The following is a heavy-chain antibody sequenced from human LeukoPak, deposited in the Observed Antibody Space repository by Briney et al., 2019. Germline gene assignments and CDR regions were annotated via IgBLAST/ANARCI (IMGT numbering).Heavy chain of an antibody. V-gene: IGHV3-33*08. CDR3: ARGGLTTDY. Sequence: GGSLRLSCAASKFTFSNYGMHWVRQAPGKGLEWVANIWYDGSDKYYADSVKGRFTISRDNSKNTLYLQMNSLRVEDTAVYYCARGGLTTDYWGQGTLVTVSS. J-gene: IGHJ4*02. CDR1: KFTFSNYG. D-gene: IGHD3-16*01. CDR2: IWYDGSDK.